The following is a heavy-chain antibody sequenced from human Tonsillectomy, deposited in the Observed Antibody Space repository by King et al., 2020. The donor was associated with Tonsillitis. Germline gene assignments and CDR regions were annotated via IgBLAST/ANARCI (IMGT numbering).Heavy chain of an antibody. Sequence: GQLVQSGAEVKKPGSSVKVSCKASGGTFSSYAISWVRQAPGQGLEWMGGIIPMFGPTSFAQKFQGRVTITADESTSTAYMELSSLTSEDTAVYYCARLLGPEGWFDPWGQGTLVTVSS. J-gene: IGHJ5*02. CDR1: GGTFSSYA. CDR2: IIPMFGPT. V-gene: IGHV1-69*01. D-gene: IGHD2-8*02. CDR3: ARLLGPEGWFDP.